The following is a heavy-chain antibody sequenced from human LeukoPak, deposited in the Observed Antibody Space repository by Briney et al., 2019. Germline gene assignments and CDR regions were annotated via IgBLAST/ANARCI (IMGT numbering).Heavy chain of an antibody. D-gene: IGHD3-10*01. CDR3: ARGNYYGQDY. V-gene: IGHV3-23*01. J-gene: IGHJ4*02. Sequence: GGSLRLSCAASGFTFSSYGMSWVRQAPGKGLEWVSAIGSSGGTTYYADSVKGRFTISRDNAKNTLYLQMNSLRAEDTAVYYCARGNYYGQDYWGQGTLVTVSS. CDR2: IGSSGGTT. CDR1: GFTFSSYG.